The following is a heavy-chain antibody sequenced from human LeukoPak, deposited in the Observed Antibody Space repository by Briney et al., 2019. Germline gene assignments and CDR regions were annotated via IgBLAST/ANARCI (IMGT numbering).Heavy chain of an antibody. CDR3: ANSDYGVPRYYFDY. V-gene: IGHV3-23*01. CDR2: ISGSGGST. D-gene: IGHD4-17*01. J-gene: IGHJ4*02. CDR1: GFTFSSYA. Sequence: GGPLRLSCAASGFTFSSYAMSWVRQAPGKGLEWVSAISGSGGSTYYADSVKGRFTISRDNSKNTLYLQMNSLRAEDTAVYYCANSDYGVPRYYFDYWGQGTLVTVSS.